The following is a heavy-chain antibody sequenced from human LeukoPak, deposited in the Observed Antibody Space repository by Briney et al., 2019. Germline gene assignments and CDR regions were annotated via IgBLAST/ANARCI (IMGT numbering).Heavy chain of an antibody. CDR1: GFIFSNAW. J-gene: IGHJ4*02. Sequence: TGGSLRLSCAASGFIFSNAWMSWVRQAPGKGLEWVAVISYDGSNKYYADSVKGRFTISRDNSKNTLYLQMNSLRAEDTAVYYCAGVGAQWLAWGYFDYWGQGTLVTVSS. V-gene: IGHV3-30*03. CDR3: AGVGAQWLAWGYFDY. CDR2: ISYDGSNK. D-gene: IGHD6-19*01.